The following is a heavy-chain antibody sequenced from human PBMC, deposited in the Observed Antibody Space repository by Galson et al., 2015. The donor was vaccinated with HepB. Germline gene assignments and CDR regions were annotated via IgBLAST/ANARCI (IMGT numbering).Heavy chain of an antibody. Sequence: SLRLSCAASGFTFSSYAMSWVRQAPGKGLEWVSAISGSGGSTYYADSVKGRFTISRDNSKNTLYLQMNSLRAEDTAVYYCAKDGRRRDGAVDRKYYYYYGIDVWGQGTTVTVSS. CDR3: AKDGRRRDGAVDRKYYYYYGIDV. D-gene: IGHD4/OR15-4a*01. CDR1: GFTFSSYA. V-gene: IGHV3-23*01. CDR2: ISGSGGST. J-gene: IGHJ6*02.